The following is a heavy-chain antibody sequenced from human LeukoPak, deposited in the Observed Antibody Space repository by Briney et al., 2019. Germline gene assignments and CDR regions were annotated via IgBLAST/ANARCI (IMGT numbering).Heavy chain of an antibody. CDR3: AREMATGHFDY. V-gene: IGHV1-46*01. CDR1: GYTFTSYY. J-gene: IGHJ4*02. Sequence: GASVKVSCKASGYTFTSYYMHWVRQAPGQGLEWMGIINPSGGSTSYAQKFQGRVTMTRDTSTSTIYMELSSLRSEDTAVYYCAREMATGHFDYWGQGTLVTVSS. CDR2: INPSGGST. D-gene: IGHD5-24*01.